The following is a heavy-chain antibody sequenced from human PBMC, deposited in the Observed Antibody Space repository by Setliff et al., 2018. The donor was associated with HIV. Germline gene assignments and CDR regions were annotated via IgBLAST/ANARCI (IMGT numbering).Heavy chain of an antibody. Sequence: PGGSLRLSCAVSGFTFIDAWMGWVRQAPGKGLEWVGRIKSRSDGGTTDYAAPVKGRFVISRDTSKNTLYLQMNSLKSEDTAIYYCTTDRGVTANTIFTNWGQGTLVTVS. CDR2: IKSRSDGGTT. V-gene: IGHV3-15*01. CDR1: GFTFIDAW. J-gene: IGHJ4*02. D-gene: IGHD3-10*01. CDR3: TTDRGVTANTIFTN.